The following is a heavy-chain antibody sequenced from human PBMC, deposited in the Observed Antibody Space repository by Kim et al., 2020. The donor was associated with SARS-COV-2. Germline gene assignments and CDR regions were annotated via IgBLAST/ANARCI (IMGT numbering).Heavy chain of an antibody. V-gene: IGHV3-23*01. D-gene: IGHD3-10*01. CDR1: GFTFSSYA. J-gene: IGHJ6*02. CDR2: ISGSGGST. CDR3: AAAWTRSRQLLWVGEFTPPYYDCGMVV. Sequence: GGSLRLSCAASGFTFSSYAMSWVRQAPGKGLEWVSAISGSGGSTYYADSVKGRFTISRDNSKNTLYLQMNSLRAEDTAVYYCAAAWTRSRQLLWVGEFTPPYYDCGMVVWGRGGTVTVSS.